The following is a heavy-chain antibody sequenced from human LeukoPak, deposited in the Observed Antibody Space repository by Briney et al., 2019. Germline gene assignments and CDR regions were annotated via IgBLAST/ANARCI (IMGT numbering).Heavy chain of an antibody. V-gene: IGHV3-30*04. Sequence: PGGSLRLSCAASGFTFSSYAMHWVRQAPGKGLEWVAVISYDGSNKYYADSVKGRFTISRDNSKNTLYLQMNSLRAEDTAVYYCARDGVLMVYAVSYYFDYWGQGTLVTVSS. J-gene: IGHJ4*02. CDR3: ARDGVLMVYAVSYYFDY. CDR1: GFTFSSYA. D-gene: IGHD2-8*01. CDR2: ISYDGSNK.